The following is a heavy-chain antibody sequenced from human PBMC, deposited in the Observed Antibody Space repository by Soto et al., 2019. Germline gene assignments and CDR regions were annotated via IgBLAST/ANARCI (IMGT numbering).Heavy chain of an antibody. CDR3: AKGRGGSGSLTPRVDF. V-gene: IGHV3-23*01. J-gene: IGHJ4*02. Sequence: EVQLLESGGGLVQPGGSLRLSCAASGFTFNNYAMTWVRQAPGKGLEWVSAISGGGDTTSYADSVKGRFTVSRAGSKNTLYLQMSSRRAEDTALYYCAKGRGGSGSLTPRVDFWGQGTLVTVSS. D-gene: IGHD3-10*01. CDR2: ISGGGDTT. CDR1: GFTFNNYA.